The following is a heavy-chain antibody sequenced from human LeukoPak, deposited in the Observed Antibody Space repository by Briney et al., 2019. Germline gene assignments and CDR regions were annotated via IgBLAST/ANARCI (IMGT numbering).Heavy chain of an antibody. V-gene: IGHV3-30-3*01. J-gene: IGHJ4*02. CDR3: ARGHRDGYNRFDY. CDR2: ISYDGSNK. D-gene: IGHD5-24*01. Sequence: GGSLRLSCAASGFTFSSYAMHWVRQAPGKGLEWVAVISYDGSNKYYADSVKGRFTISRDNSKNTLYLQMNSLRAEDTAAYYCARGHRDGYNRFDYWGQGTLVTVSS. CDR1: GFTFSSYA.